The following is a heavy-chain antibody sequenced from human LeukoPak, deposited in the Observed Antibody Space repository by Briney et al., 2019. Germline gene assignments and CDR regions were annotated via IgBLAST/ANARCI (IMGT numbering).Heavy chain of an antibody. Sequence: GGSLRLSCAASGFTFSSYGVHWVRQAPGKVLEWVAVIWYDGSNKYYADSVKGRFTISRDNSKNTLYLQMNSLRAEDTAVYYCARDFTYYDFWSGNYYYYGMDVWGQGTTVTVSS. CDR3: ARDFTYYDFWSGNYYYYGMDV. V-gene: IGHV3-33*01. CDR2: IWYDGSNK. J-gene: IGHJ6*02. CDR1: GFTFSSYG. D-gene: IGHD3-3*01.